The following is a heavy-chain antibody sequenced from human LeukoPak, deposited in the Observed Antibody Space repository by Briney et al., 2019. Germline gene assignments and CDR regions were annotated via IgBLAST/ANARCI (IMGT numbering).Heavy chain of an antibody. CDR1: GGSISSSSYY. CDR3: ARELYYDFWSGYYRGDYYYGMDV. Sequence: SETLSLTCTVSGGSISSSSYYWGWIRQPPGKGLEWIGSIYYSGSTYYNPSLKSRVTISVDTSKNQFSLKLSSVTAADTAVYYCARELYYDFWSGYYRGDYYYGMDVWGQGTTVTVSS. J-gene: IGHJ6*02. CDR2: IYYSGST. V-gene: IGHV4-39*07. D-gene: IGHD3-3*01.